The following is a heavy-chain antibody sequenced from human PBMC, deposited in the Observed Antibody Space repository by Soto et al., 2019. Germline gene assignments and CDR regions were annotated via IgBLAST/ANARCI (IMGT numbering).Heavy chain of an antibody. CDR1: GYTFTSYY. J-gene: IGHJ4*02. Sequence: QVQLVQSGAEVKKPGASVKVSCKASGYTFTSYYMHWVRQAPGQGLEWMGIINPSGGSTSYAQKFQGRVTMTRDTSTRTVYMELSSLRSEATAVYYCAREAKYCSGGSCYQAHDYWGQGTLVTVSS. D-gene: IGHD2-15*01. CDR3: AREAKYCSGGSCYQAHDY. V-gene: IGHV1-46*01. CDR2: INPSGGST.